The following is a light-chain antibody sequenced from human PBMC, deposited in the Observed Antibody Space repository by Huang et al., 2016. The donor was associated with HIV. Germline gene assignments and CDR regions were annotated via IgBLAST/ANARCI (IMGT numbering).Light chain of an antibody. J-gene: IGKJ1*01. CDR2: AAS. V-gene: IGKV1-16*02. Sequence: IQMTQSPSSLSASVGDRVTITCRASQYVGNYLAWFQQKPGRAPQSLIYAASSLQRGVPSKFSGSGSGIDFTLTISSLQPEDFATYYCQQYKSLPQTFGQGTKVEVK. CDR1: QYVGNY. CDR3: QQYKSLPQT.